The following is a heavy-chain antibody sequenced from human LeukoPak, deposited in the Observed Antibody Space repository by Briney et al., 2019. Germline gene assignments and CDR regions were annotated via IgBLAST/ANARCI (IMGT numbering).Heavy chain of an antibody. CDR3: AACSSNCYVSYY. CDR2: ISSSSIYI. J-gene: IGHJ4*02. Sequence: GGSLRLSCAASGFTSSVYNMNWVRQATGKGLEWVSSISSSSIYIYYADSVKGRFTISRDDAKNSLYLQMNSLRAEDTAVYYCAACSSNCYVSYYWGQGTLVTVSS. V-gene: IGHV3-21*01. D-gene: IGHD2-2*01. CDR1: GFTSSVYN.